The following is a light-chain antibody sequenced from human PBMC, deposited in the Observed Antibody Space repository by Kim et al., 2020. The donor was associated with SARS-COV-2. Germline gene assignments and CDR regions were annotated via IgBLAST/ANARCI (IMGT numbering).Light chain of an antibody. J-gene: IGKJ2*01. CDR1: QGISNY. Sequence: SASVRDRVTITCRASQGISNYLAWYQQKPGKVPKLLIYAASTLQSGVPSRFSGSGSGTDFTLTISSLQPEDVATYYCQKYNSARYTFGQGTKLEI. CDR2: AAS. CDR3: QKYNSARYT. V-gene: IGKV1-27*01.